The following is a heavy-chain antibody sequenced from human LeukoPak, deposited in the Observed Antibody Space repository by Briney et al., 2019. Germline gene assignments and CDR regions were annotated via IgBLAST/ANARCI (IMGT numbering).Heavy chain of an antibody. CDR2: IYSGGST. J-gene: IGHJ4*02. Sequence: GGSLRLSCVASGVTVSNIHMNWVRQAPGKGLEWVSVIYSGGSTYYADSVKGRFTISRDSSKNTLHLQMNSLRAEDTAVYYCAKGKAGSSYSGIDFWGQGTLVTVSS. CDR3: AKGKAGSSYSGIDF. D-gene: IGHD2-15*01. V-gene: IGHV3-53*01. CDR1: GVTVSNIH.